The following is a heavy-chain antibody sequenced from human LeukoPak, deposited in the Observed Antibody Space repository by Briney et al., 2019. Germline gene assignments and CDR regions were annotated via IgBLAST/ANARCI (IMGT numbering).Heavy chain of an antibody. CDR3: AKVLKRYYDISY. CDR1: GFTVSSNY. V-gene: IGHV3-53*01. CDR2: IYSGGST. Sequence: GGSLRLSCAASGFTVSSNYMSWVRQAPGKGLEWVSLIYSGGSTYYADSVKGRFTISRDNSKNTLYLQMNSLRAEDTAVYYCAKVLKRYYDISYWGQGTLVTVSS. D-gene: IGHD3-9*01. J-gene: IGHJ4*02.